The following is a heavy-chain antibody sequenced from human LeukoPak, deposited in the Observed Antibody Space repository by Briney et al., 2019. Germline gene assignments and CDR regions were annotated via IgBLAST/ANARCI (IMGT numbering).Heavy chain of an antibody. V-gene: IGHV3-21*01. D-gene: IGHD6-19*01. Sequence: PGGSLRLSCEASVFTFSSYSMNWVRQAPGKGLEWVSSISSSSSYIYYADSVKGRFTISRDNAKNSLYLQMNCLRAEDTAVYYCARDLRIAVAGTNYWAQGTLVTVSS. CDR3: ARDLRIAVAGTNY. CDR1: VFTFSSYS. J-gene: IGHJ4*02. CDR2: ISSSSSYI.